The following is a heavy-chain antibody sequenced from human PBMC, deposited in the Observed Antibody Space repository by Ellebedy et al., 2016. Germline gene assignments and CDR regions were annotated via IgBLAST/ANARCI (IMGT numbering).Heavy chain of an antibody. D-gene: IGHD3-3*01. CDR2: IYSGGST. V-gene: IGHV3-66*01. CDR3: ATTTPWIF. CDR1: GFTVSSNY. Sequence: GESLKISCAASGFTVSSNYMSWVRQAPGKGLEWVSVIYSGGSTYYADSVKGRFTISRDNSKNTLYLQMNSLRAEDTAVYYCATTTPWIFWGQGTLVTVSS. J-gene: IGHJ4*02.